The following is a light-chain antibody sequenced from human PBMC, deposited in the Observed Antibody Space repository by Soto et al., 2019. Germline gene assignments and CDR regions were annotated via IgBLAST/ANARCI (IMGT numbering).Light chain of an antibody. V-gene: IGKV3-20*01. J-gene: IGKJ5*01. CDR3: QQYGRSSIT. CDR2: DAS. CDR1: QSVINNY. Sequence: EIVLTQSPGTLSLSPWERATLSCRASQSVINNYLAWYQDKPGQAPRLLIYDASSRATGIPDRFSGSGSGTDFTLTISRLESEDFAVYYCQQYGRSSITFGQGTRLEI.